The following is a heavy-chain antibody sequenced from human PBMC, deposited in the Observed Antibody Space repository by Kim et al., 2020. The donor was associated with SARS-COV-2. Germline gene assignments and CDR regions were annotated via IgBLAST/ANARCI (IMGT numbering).Heavy chain of an antibody. CDR2: IKSKTDGGTT. V-gene: IGHV3-15*01. CDR3: TTAQYYYDSSGYRF. CDR1: GFTFSNAW. Sequence: GSLRLSCAASGFTFSNAWMSWVRQAPGKGLEWVGRIKSKTDGGTTDYAAPVKGRFTISRDDSKNTLYLQMNSLKTEDTAMYYCTTAQYYYDSSGYRFWGQGTLVTVSS. J-gene: IGHJ4*02. D-gene: IGHD3-22*01.